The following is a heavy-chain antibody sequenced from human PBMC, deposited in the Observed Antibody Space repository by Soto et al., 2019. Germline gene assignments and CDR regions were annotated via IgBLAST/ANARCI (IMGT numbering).Heavy chain of an antibody. CDR3: ARDRRYYDSSGYYRRSPTYGMDV. D-gene: IGHD3-22*01. CDR2: ISSSSSTI. J-gene: IGHJ6*02. CDR1: GFTFSSYS. V-gene: IGHV3-48*02. Sequence: GGSLRLSCAASGFTFSSYSMNWVRQAPGKGLEWVSYISSSSSTIYYADSVKGRFTISRDNAKNSLYLQMNSLRDEDTAVYYCARDRRYYDSSGYYRRSPTYGMDVWGQGTTVTVSS.